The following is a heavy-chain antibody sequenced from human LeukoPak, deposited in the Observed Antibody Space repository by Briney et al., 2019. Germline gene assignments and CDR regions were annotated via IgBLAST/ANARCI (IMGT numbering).Heavy chain of an antibody. CDR1: GFTFSDYY. CDR3: AKDSGSRDVDAFDI. CDR2: ISSSGSTI. D-gene: IGHD1-26*01. Sequence: GGSLRLSCAASGFTFSDYYMSWIRQAPGKGREWVSYISSSGSTIYYADSVKGRFTISRDNAKNSLYLQMNSLRAEDTALYYCAKDSGSRDVDAFDIWGQGTMVAVSS. J-gene: IGHJ3*02. V-gene: IGHV3-11*01.